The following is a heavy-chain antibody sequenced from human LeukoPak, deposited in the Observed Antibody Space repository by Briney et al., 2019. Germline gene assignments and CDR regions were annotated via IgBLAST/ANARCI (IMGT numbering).Heavy chain of an antibody. J-gene: IGHJ4*02. D-gene: IGHD3-10*01. CDR1: GFTVSSNY. CDR2: IYSGGST. Sequence: GGSLRLSCAASGFTVSSNYMSWVRQAPGKGLEWVSVIYSGGSTYYTDSVKGRFTISRDNSKNTVYLQMNSLRAEDTAVYYCAGGSTLDRGLVYYWGQGTLVTVSS. V-gene: IGHV3-66*01. CDR3: AGGSTLDRGLVYY.